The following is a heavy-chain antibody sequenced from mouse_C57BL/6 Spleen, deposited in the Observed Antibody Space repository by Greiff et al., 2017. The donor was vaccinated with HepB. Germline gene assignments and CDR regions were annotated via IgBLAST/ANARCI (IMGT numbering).Heavy chain of an antibody. Sequence: EVKLMESEGGLVQPGSSMKLSCTASGFTFSDYYMAWVRQVPEKGLEWVANINYDGSSTYYLDSLKSRFIISRDNAKNILYLQMSSLKSEDTATYSRARDRYYGSSYAMDYWGQGTSVTVSS. J-gene: IGHJ4*01. CDR2: INYDGSST. D-gene: IGHD1-1*01. CDR1: GFTFSDYY. CDR3: ARDRYYGSSYAMDY. V-gene: IGHV5-16*01.